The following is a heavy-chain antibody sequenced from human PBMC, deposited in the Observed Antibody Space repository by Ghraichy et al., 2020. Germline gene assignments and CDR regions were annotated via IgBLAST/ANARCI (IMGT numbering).Heavy chain of an antibody. CDR3: ATSPTRSGTIRGRLFDP. J-gene: IGHJ5*02. CDR2: INHSGST. D-gene: IGHD1-26*01. V-gene: IGHV4-34*01. CDR1: GGSFSGYY. Sequence: SETLSLTCAVYGGSFSGYYCVWIRQSPGKGLEWIGEINHSGSTNYNPSLKSRVTISVDTSKNQLSLRLSSVTAADTAVYYCATSPTRSGTIRGRLFDPWGQGTLVTVSS.